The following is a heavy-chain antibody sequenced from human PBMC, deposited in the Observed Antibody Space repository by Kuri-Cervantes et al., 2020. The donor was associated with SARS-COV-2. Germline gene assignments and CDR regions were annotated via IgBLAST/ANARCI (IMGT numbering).Heavy chain of an antibody. CDR3: ARVGVYSSSSGPGPNWFDP. CDR2: IYYSRST. Sequence: SCTVSGGSISSGDYYWSWIRQPPGKGLEWIGYIYYSRSTYYNPSLKSRVTISVDTSKNQFSLKLSSVTAADTAVYYCARVGVYSSSSGPGPNWFDPWGQGTLVTVSS. D-gene: IGHD6-6*01. V-gene: IGHV4-30-4*01. CDR1: GGSISSGDYY. J-gene: IGHJ5*02.